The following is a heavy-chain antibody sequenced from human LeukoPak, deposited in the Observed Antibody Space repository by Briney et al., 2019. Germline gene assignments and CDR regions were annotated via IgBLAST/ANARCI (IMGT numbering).Heavy chain of an antibody. J-gene: IGHJ4*02. Sequence: GRSLRLSCAASGFTYTKHAMHWVRQAPGKGLEWVSAISASGGSTYYADSVKGRFTISRDNSKNTLYLQMNSLRAEDTAVYYCAKLLYYYDSSQPYWGQGTLVTVSS. CDR3: AKLLYYYDSSQPY. CDR1: GFTYTKHA. D-gene: IGHD3-22*01. CDR2: ISASGGST. V-gene: IGHV3-23*01.